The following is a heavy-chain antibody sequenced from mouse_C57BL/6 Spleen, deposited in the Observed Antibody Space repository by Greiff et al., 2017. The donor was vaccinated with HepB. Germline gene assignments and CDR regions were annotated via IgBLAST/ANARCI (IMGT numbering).Heavy chain of an antibody. V-gene: IGHV5-17*01. D-gene: IGHD1-1*01. Sequence: DVKLVESGGGLVKPGGSLKLSCAASGFTFSDYGMHWVRQAPEKGLEWVAYISSGSSTIYYADTVKGRFTISRDNAKNTLFLQMTSLRSEDTAMYYCATNYYGSSSFDYWGQGTTLTVSS. CDR3: ATNYYGSSSFDY. J-gene: IGHJ2*01. CDR1: GFTFSDYG. CDR2: ISSGSSTI.